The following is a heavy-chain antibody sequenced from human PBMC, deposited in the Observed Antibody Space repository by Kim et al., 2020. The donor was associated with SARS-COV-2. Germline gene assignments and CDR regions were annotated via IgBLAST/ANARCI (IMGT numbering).Heavy chain of an antibody. V-gene: IGHV4-39*01. D-gene: IGHD3-22*01. CDR1: GGSISSSSYY. Sequence: SETLSLTCTVSGGSISSSSYYWGWIRQPPGKGLEWIGSIYYSGGTYYNPSLKSRVTISVDTSKNQFSLKLSSVTAADTAVYYCARRLQYYYDSSGSPFDYWGQGTLVTVSS. CDR3: ARRLQYYYDSSGSPFDY. J-gene: IGHJ4*02. CDR2: IYYSGGT.